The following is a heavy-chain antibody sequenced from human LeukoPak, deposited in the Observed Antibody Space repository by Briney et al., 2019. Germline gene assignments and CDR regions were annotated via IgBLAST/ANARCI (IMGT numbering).Heavy chain of an antibody. CDR2: ISGDGGST. Sequence: GGCLRLSCAAPGFMFHDYAIHWVRQAPGKGLEWVSLISGDGGSTFYADSVKGRFTISTDNSKNSLYLQMNSLRSDDTALYYCARESESSGWYDYWGQGTLVTVSS. CDR3: ARESESSGWYDY. J-gene: IGHJ4*02. CDR1: GFMFHDYA. V-gene: IGHV3-43*02. D-gene: IGHD6-19*01.